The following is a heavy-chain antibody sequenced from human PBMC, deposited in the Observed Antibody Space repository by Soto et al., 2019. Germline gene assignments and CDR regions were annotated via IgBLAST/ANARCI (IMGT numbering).Heavy chain of an antibody. D-gene: IGHD6-19*01. Sequence: PGESLKISCKGSGYSFTSYWIGWVRQMPGKGLEWMGIIYPGDSDTRYSPSFQGQVTISADKSISTAYLQWSSLKASDTAMYYCARTAVDGLYYYGMDVWGQGTTVTVSS. CDR1: GYSFTSYW. CDR3: ARTAVDGLYYYGMDV. V-gene: IGHV5-51*01. CDR2: IYPGDSDT. J-gene: IGHJ6*02.